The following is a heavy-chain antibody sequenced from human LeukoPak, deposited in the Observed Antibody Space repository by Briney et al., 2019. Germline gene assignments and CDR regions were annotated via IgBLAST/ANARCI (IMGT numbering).Heavy chain of an antibody. CDR1: GYTFTGYY. Sequence: ASVKVSCKASGYTFTGYYIHWVRQAPGQGLEWMGRINPNSGGTHCAQKFQGRVTMTRDTSISTAYMELSRLRSDDTAVYYCARVDEGSFDYWGQGTLVTVSS. D-gene: IGHD2-15*01. CDR2: INPNSGGT. CDR3: ARVDEGSFDY. J-gene: IGHJ4*02. V-gene: IGHV1-2*06.